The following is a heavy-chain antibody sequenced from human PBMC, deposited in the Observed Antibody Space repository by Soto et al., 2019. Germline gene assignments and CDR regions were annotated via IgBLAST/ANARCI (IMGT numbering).Heavy chain of an antibody. CDR3: AKSPSYPVHFDY. Sequence: QVQLVESGGGVVQPGRSLRLSCAASGFTFSSYGMHWVRQAPGKGLEWVAVISYDGSNKYYADSVKGRFTISRDNSKNTLYLPMNRLRAEDTAVDYCAKSPSYPVHFDYWGQGTLVTVSS. J-gene: IGHJ4*02. D-gene: IGHD1-26*01. V-gene: IGHV3-30*18. CDR2: ISYDGSNK. CDR1: GFTFSSYG.